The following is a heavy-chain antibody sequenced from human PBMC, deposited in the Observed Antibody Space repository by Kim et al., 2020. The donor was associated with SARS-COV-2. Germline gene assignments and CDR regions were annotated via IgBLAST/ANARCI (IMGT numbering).Heavy chain of an antibody. J-gene: IGHJ6*02. V-gene: IGHV3-23*01. CDR1: GFTFDTYA. CDR2: ISGGAVNK. CDR3: AKMVIRDGYNYFYYYAMDV. Sequence: GGSLRLSCVASGFTFDTYAMSWVRQAPGKGLEWVSVISGGAVNKFYAASVRGRFTISRDNSKNTLYLQMKGLRDDDTALYCCAKMVIRDGYNYFYYYAMDVWGQGTTVTVSS. D-gene: IGHD2-21*01.